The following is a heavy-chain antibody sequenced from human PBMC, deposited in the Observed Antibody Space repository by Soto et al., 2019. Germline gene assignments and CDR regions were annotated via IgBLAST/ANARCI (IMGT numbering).Heavy chain of an antibody. D-gene: IGHD3-22*01. CDR1: GYTFTSYG. V-gene: IGHV1-18*01. CDR3: ARMALYYYDSSGYYSWFDP. Sequence: GASVKVSCKASGYTFTSYGISWVRQAPGQGLEWMGWISAYNGNTNYAQKLQGRVTMTTDTSTSTAYMELRSLRSDDTAVYYCARMALYYYDSSGYYSWFDPWGQGTLVTVSS. J-gene: IGHJ5*02. CDR2: ISAYNGNT.